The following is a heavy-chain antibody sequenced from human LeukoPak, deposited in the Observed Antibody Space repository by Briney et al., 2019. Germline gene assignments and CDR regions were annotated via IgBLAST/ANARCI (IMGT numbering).Heavy chain of an antibody. J-gene: IGHJ3*02. CDR1: GFTFSSYG. CDR3: AREVDYAFDI. V-gene: IGHV3-7*01. Sequence: GGTLRLSCAASGFTFSSYGMSWVRQAPGKGLEWVANIKQDGSEKYYVDSVKGRFTISRDNAKNSLYLQMNSLRAEDTAVYYCAREVDYAFDIWGQGTMVTVSS. D-gene: IGHD2-2*01. CDR2: IKQDGSEK.